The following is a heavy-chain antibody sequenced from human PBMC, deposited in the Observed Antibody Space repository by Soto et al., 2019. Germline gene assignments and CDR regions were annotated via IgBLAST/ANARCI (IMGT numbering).Heavy chain of an antibody. Sequence: PGGSPRLSCEATGFNVSGVFMTWVRQAPGKGLEWVSVIYSGERAYYSDSVKGRFTISRDSSKNTLLLQLNRLRVEDTAVYYCATRDAAYYYGMNVWGQGTTVTVSS. J-gene: IGHJ6*02. CDR3: ATRDAAYYYGMNV. CDR1: GFNVSGVF. D-gene: IGHD1-26*01. CDR2: IYSGERA. V-gene: IGHV3-53*01.